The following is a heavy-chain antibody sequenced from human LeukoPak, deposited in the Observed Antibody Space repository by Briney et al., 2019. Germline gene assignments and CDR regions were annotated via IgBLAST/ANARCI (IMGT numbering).Heavy chain of an antibody. Sequence: SETLSLTCTVSGGSISSGDYYWSWIRQPPGKGLEWIGYIYYSGSTYYNPSLKSRVTISVDTSKNQFSLKLSSVTAADTAVYYCARVPMVRGVIIYYWYFDLWGRGTLVTVSS. CDR3: ARVPMVRGVIIYYWYFDL. CDR2: IYYSGST. D-gene: IGHD3-10*01. V-gene: IGHV4-30-4*01. CDR1: GGSISSGDYY. J-gene: IGHJ2*01.